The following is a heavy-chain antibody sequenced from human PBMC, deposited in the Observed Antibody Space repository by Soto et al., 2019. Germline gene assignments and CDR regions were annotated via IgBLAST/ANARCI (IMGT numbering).Heavy chain of an antibody. CDR3: ARGLNYYGSGSLDPYFDY. CDR1: CGSFSGYY. J-gene: IGHJ4*02. Sequence: PSETLSLTCAVYCGSFSGYYWSWIRQPPGKGLEWIGEINHSGSTNYNPSLKSRVTISVDTSKNQFSLKLSSVTAADTAVYYCARGLNYYGSGSLDPYFDYWGQGTLVTVSS. V-gene: IGHV4-34*01. D-gene: IGHD3-10*01. CDR2: INHSGST.